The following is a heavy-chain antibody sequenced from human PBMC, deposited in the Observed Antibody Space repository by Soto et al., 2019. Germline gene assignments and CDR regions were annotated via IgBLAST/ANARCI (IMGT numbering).Heavy chain of an antibody. Sequence: QVQLVQSGAEVKKPGASVKVSCKTSGYSFTNYDIIWVRQAPGQGLEWMGWISTHHGNTNYAQKLQGRVTITKDTATCTACKELSSLRSNDTAVYYCAGEIYMRGPLNNWGQGSLVTVSS. CDR1: GYSFTNYD. CDR3: AGEIYMRGPLNN. J-gene: IGHJ4*02. D-gene: IGHD2-2*01. V-gene: IGHV1-18*01. CDR2: ISTHHGNT.